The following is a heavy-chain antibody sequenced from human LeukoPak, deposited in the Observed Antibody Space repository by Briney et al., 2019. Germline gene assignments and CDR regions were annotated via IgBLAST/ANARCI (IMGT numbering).Heavy chain of an antibody. J-gene: IGHJ4*02. CDR1: GFTFSNYA. V-gene: IGHV3-23*01. CDR3: AKWGDYDVLTGYYVSDY. D-gene: IGHD3-9*01. Sequence: GGSLRLSCAASGFTFSNYAMSWVRQAPGKGLEWVSAITGGGNTYYADSVKGRFTISRDNSKNTVFLQMNSLRAEDTAVYYCAKWGDYDVLTGYYVSDYWGQGTLVTVSS. CDR2: ITGGGNT.